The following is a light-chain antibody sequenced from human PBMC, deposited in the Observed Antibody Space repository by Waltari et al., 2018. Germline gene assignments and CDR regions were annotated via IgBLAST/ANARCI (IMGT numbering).Light chain of an antibody. J-gene: IGKJ2*01. CDR2: CAS. CDR3: QQYNNWHPYT. V-gene: IGKV3-15*01. Sequence: EIVFTQSPATLSVSPGERSSFPCSARQRVSSNLAWYQQKPGQAPRLLVYCASTSTTGIPARFSGSGSGTECTLTISSLQSEDFSVYYCQQYNNWHPYTFGQGTRLEIK. CDR1: QRVSSN.